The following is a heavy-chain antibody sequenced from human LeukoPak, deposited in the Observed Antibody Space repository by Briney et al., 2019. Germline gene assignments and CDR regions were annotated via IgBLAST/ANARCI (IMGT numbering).Heavy chain of an antibody. J-gene: IGHJ4*02. V-gene: IGHV3-33*06. CDR3: AKDHFAGFDY. CDR1: GFTFSSYG. CDR2: IWYDGSNK. Sequence: GRSPRLSSAASGFTFSSYGMHWGRPAPGKGLGWVAVIWYDGSNKYYADSVKGRFTISRDNSKSTLYLQMNSLRAEDTAVYYCAKDHFAGFDYWGQGTLVTVSS. D-gene: IGHD3-10*01.